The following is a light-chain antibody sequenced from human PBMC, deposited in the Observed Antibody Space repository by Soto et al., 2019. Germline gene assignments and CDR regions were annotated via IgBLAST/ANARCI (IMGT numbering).Light chain of an antibody. CDR1: QNIERW. CDR3: QQYNSYIS. J-gene: IGKJ5*01. CDR2: DVS. V-gene: IGKV1-5*01. Sequence: DIQMTQSPSTLSASVGDRVTITCRASQNIERWLAWYQQKPGKAPKLLLYDVSSLESGVPSRFSGSGSGTEFILTINGLQPDDFATYYCQQYNSYISFGQGTRLEIK.